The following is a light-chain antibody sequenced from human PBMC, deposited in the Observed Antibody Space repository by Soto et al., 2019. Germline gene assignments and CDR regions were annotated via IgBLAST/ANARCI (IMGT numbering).Light chain of an antibody. CDR1: QSVSNY. J-gene: IGKJ1*01. V-gene: IGKV3-11*01. CDR3: QQRSDWPPWT. CDR2: HAS. Sequence: EIVLTQSPATLSLSPGERATLSCRASQSVSNYLAWYQQKPGQAPRLLIYHASNRATGIPARFSGSGSGTDFTLTISSLEPEDFAFYYCQQRSDWPPWTFGQGTKVEIK.